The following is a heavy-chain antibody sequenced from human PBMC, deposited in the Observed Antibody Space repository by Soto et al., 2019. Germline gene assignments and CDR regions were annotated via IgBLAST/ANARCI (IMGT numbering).Heavy chain of an antibody. J-gene: IGHJ4*02. CDR3: TSLYYGH. D-gene: IGHD4-17*01. V-gene: IGHV3-15*01. CDR1: EFTFTNAW. CDR2: IKSKTAGGTT. Sequence: GGSLRLSCAASEFTFTNAWMSWVRQAPGKGLEWVGRIKSKTAGGTTDYAAPVQGRFAISRDESRNTLYLQMNSLKTEDTAVYYCTSLYYGHWGQGTLVTVSS.